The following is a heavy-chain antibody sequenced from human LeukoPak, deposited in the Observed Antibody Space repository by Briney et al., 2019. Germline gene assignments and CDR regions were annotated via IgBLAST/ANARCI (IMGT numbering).Heavy chain of an antibody. CDR1: GFTFSSYG. J-gene: IGHJ4*02. V-gene: IGHV3-23*01. D-gene: IGHD4-17*01. Sequence: GGSLRLSCAASGFTFSSYGMSRVRQAPGKGLEWVSAISGSGGSTYYADSVKGRFTISRDNAKNSLYLQMNSLRAEDTAVYYCARENYGDHDYWGQGTLVTVSS. CDR2: ISGSGGST. CDR3: ARENYGDHDY.